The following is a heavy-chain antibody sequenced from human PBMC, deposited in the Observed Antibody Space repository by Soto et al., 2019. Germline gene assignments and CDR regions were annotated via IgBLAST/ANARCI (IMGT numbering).Heavy chain of an antibody. CDR2: INAYNGNT. CDR1: GYTFTSYG. Sequence: QVQLVQSGAEVKKPGASVKVSCKASGYTFTSYGISWVRQAPGQGLEWMGWINAYNGNTNYAQKLKGRVTMTTDTPPSTAYMALRSLRSDATAVYYCARVLPPFDPWGQGTLVTVSS. CDR3: ARVLPPFDP. V-gene: IGHV1-18*01. J-gene: IGHJ5*02.